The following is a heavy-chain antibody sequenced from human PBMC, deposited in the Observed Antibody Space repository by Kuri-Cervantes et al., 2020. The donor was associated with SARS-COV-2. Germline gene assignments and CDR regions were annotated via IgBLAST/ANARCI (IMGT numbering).Heavy chain of an antibody. CDR1: GYTFTGYY. J-gene: IGHJ6*02. V-gene: IGHV1-2*02. Sequence: ASVKVSCKASGYTFTGYYMHWVRQAPGQGLEWMGWINPNSGGTNYAQKFQGRVTMTRDTSISTAYIELRSLRSDDTAVYYCAREGALTIFGVVTVNYYYYGMDVWGQGTTVTVSS. CDR3: AREGALTIFGVVTVNYYYYGMDV. CDR2: INPNSGGT. D-gene: IGHD3-3*01.